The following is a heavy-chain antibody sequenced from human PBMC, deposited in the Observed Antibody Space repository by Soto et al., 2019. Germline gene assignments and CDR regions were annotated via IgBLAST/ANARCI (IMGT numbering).Heavy chain of an antibody. CDR2: ISSSSSYI. D-gene: IGHD3-3*01. CDR1: GFTFSSYS. J-gene: IGHJ4*02. V-gene: IGHV3-21*01. Sequence: GGSLRLSCAGSGFTFSSYSMNWVRQAPGKGLEWVSSISSSSSYIYYADSVKGRFAISRDNAKNSLYLQMNSLRAEDTAVYYCARDSDFWSGSTTDYWGQGTLVTVPQ. CDR3: ARDSDFWSGSTTDY.